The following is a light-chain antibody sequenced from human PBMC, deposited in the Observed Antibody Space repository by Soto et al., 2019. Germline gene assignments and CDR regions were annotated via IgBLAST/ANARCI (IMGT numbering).Light chain of an antibody. CDR2: GAS. CDR1: QSVSSY. Sequence: EIVLTQSPATLSLSPGERATLSCRASQSVSSYLAWYQQKPGQTPRLLIFGASNRAAGIPARFSGSGSGTDFTLTINNLEPEDFAVYYCQQYNNWPTFGPGTKVDIK. V-gene: IGKV3-11*01. CDR3: QQYNNWPT. J-gene: IGKJ3*01.